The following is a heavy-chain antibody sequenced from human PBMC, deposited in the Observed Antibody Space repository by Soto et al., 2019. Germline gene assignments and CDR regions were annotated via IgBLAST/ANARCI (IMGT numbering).Heavy chain of an antibody. D-gene: IGHD6-19*01. J-gene: IGHJ4*02. V-gene: IGHV1-2*04. CDR1: GYTFTGYY. Sequence: ASVKVSCKASGYTFTGYYMHWVRQAPGQGLEWMGWINPNSGGTNYAQKFQGWVTMTRETSISTAYMELSRLRSDDTAVYYCARGGYSSGWSIFDYWGQRTLVTVSS. CDR3: ARGGYSSGWSIFDY. CDR2: INPNSGGT.